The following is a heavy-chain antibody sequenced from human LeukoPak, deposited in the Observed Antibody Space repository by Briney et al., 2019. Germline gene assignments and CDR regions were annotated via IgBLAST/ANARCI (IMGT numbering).Heavy chain of an antibody. CDR2: MYTSGST. CDR1: GGSLSTYY. Sequence: PSETLSLTCTVSGGSLSTYYWSWLRQPAGKGLEWIGRMYTSGSTKYNPSLKSRVTISVDNSKNQFSLKLTSVTAADTAVYYCARDHYGSGSYKSYFDYWGQGTRVTVSS. CDR3: ARDHYGSGSYKSYFDY. D-gene: IGHD3-10*01. J-gene: IGHJ4*02. V-gene: IGHV4-4*07.